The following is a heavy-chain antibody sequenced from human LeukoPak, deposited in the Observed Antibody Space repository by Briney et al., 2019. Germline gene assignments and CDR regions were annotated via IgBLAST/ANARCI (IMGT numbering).Heavy chain of an antibody. Sequence: AGSLSLSCAASGFTFSSYSRSWVRQAPGKGLEWVSSISSSSSYIYYAYSVRGRFTIPRDHAKNSLNLQMNSLRAEETAVYYCARDQGSYYDSSGYYGDAFDIWGGGTMVSVSS. CDR3: ARDQGSYYDSSGYYGDAFDI. CDR1: GFTFSSYS. V-gene: IGHV3-21*01. CDR2: ISSSSSYI. J-gene: IGHJ3*02. D-gene: IGHD3-22*01.